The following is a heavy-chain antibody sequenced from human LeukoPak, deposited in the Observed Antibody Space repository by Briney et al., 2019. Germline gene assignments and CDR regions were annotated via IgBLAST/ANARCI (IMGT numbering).Heavy chain of an antibody. CDR2: ISGSGGST. V-gene: IGHV3-23*01. D-gene: IGHD2-15*01. CDR1: GFSFSFSN. J-gene: IGHJ4*02. CDR3: AKEISTPTD. Sequence: GGSLRLSCAASGFSFSFSNMNWVRQAPGKGLEWVSAISGSGGSTYYADSVKGRFTISRDNSKNTLYLQMSSLRAEDTAVYYCAKEISTPTDWGQGTLVTVSS.